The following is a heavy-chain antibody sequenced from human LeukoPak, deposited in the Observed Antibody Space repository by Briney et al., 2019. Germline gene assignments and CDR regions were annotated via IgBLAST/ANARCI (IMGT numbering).Heavy chain of an antibody. V-gene: IGHV4-59*12. Sequence: SETLSLTCTVSGGSISSYYWSWIRQPPGKGLEWIGYIYYSGSTNYNPSLKSRVTISVDTSKNQFSLKLSSVTAADTAVYYCARDRDNLWTGYSSGIDYWGQGTLVTVSS. CDR2: IYYSGST. J-gene: IGHJ4*02. CDR3: ARDRDNLWTGYSSGIDY. D-gene: IGHD6-19*01. CDR1: GGSISSYY.